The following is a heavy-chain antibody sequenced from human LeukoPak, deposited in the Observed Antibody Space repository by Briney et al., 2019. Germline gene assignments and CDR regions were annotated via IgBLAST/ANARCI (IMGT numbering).Heavy chain of an antibody. V-gene: IGHV3-33*06. CDR2: LWKDGTNN. D-gene: IGHD3-9*01. CDR3: AKEYEIFVGAFDI. Sequence: PGGSLRLPCVASGFTFRNYGMQWVRQAPGRGREGLAVLWKDGTNNFCADSVKGRFSFSRDNPKDTLYLQMNSLRAEDTAVYYCAKEYEIFVGAFDIWGQGTMVTVSS. CDR1: GFTFRNYG. J-gene: IGHJ3*02.